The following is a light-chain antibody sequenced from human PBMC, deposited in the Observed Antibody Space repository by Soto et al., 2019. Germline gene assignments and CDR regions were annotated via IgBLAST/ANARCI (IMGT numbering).Light chain of an antibody. J-gene: IGKJ1*01. CDR1: QSISMW. CDR2: KAS. CDR3: QQYNSYWT. V-gene: IGKV1-5*03. Sequence: DIQMTQSPSTLSASVGDRVTITCRASQSISMWLAWYQQKPGKAPNLLIYKASTLGSEVPSRFSGSGSGTEFTLPISSLQPDDFATYYCQQYNSYWTFGQGTKVEIK.